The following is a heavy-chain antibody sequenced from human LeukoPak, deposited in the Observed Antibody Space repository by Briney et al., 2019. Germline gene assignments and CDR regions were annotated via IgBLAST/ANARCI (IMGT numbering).Heavy chain of an antibody. Sequence: GGSLRLSCAASGFTVSSNYMSWGRQAPGKGLEWVSVIYSGGSTYYADSVKGRFTISRDNSKNTLYLQMNSLRAEDTAVYYRASPEGYSSSWYYFDYWGQGTLVTVSS. D-gene: IGHD6-13*01. CDR3: ASPEGYSSSWYYFDY. J-gene: IGHJ4*02. CDR2: IYSGGST. V-gene: IGHV3-66*02. CDR1: GFTVSSNY.